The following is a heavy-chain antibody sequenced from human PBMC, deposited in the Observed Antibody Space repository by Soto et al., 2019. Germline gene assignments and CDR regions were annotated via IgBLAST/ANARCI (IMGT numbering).Heavy chain of an antibody. V-gene: IGHV3-23*01. D-gene: IGHD6-19*01. CDR2: ISGSGGST. Sequence: PGGSLRLSCAASGFTFSSYAMRWVRQAPGKGLEWVSAISGSGGSTYYADSVKGRFTISRDNSKNTLYLQMNSLRAEDTAVYYCATRYSSGWYYGYWGQGTLVTSPQ. CDR3: ATRYSSGWYYGY. J-gene: IGHJ4*02. CDR1: GFTFSSYA.